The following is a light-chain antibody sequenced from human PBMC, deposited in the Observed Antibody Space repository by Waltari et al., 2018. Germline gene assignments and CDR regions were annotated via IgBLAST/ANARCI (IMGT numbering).Light chain of an antibody. CDR2: GVS. Sequence: VLTQSPATLSVSPGDPATLSCRASQSVSSNLAWYQQKPGQAPRLLIYGVSTRATGIPARFSGSGSGTEFTLTISSLQSEDFAVFYCQQYNNWPPYTFGQGTKLEIK. CDR3: QQYNNWPPYT. CDR1: QSVSSN. J-gene: IGKJ2*01. V-gene: IGKV3-15*01.